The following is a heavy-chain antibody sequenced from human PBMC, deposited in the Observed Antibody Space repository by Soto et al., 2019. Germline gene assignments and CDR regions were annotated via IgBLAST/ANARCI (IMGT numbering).Heavy chain of an antibody. CDR3: ARAIVVVTPPDY. J-gene: IGHJ4*02. D-gene: IGHD3-22*01. CDR1: GYTFTSHA. V-gene: IGHV1-3*01. CDR2: INAGNGNT. Sequence: ASVKVSCKASGYTFTSHAMHWVRQAPGQRLEWMGWINAGNGNTKYSQKFQGRVTITRDTSASTAYMELSSLRSEDTAVYYCARAIVVVTPPDYWGQGTLVTVSS.